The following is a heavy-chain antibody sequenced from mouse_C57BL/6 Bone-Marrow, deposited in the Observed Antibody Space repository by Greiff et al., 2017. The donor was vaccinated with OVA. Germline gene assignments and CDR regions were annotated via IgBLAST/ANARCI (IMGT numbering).Heavy chain of an antibody. CDR2: IYPGSGRT. Sequence: QVQLQQPGAELVKPGASVKMSCKASGYTFTSYWITWVKQRPGQGLEWIGDIYPGSGRTNYNEKFKSKATLTVDTSSSPAYMQLSSLTSEDAAVYYCARSGITTVEGDFAMDYGGQGTSVTVSS. CDR3: ARSGITTVEGDFAMDY. J-gene: IGHJ4*01. V-gene: IGHV1-55*01. CDR1: GYTFTSYW. D-gene: IGHD1-1*01.